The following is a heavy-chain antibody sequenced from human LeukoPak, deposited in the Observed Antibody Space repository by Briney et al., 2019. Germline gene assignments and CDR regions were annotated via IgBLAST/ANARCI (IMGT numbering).Heavy chain of an antibody. CDR2: IVVGSGNT. J-gene: IGHJ4*02. Sequence: ASVKVSCKASGFTFSSSAMQWVRQPRGQRLEWIGWIVVGSGNTNYAQKFQERVTITRDMSTSTAYMELSSLRSEDTAVYYCAADPVTASGSSWYYFDYWGQGTLVTVSS. V-gene: IGHV1-58*02. D-gene: IGHD6-13*01. CDR1: GFTFSSSA. CDR3: AADPVTASGSSWYYFDY.